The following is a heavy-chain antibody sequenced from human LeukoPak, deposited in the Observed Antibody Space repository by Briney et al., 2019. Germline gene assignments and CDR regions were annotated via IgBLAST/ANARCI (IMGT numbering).Heavy chain of an antibody. Sequence: PSETLSLTCTVSGASISSWYWSWIRQPPGKGLEWIGNIHGSGYSNYNPSLKSRLSMSLGTSRNQFSLNLTSVTAADTATYYCARETTLAGFASGLGFNYWGQGILVIVSS. J-gene: IGHJ4*02. V-gene: IGHV4-59*01. CDR2: IHGSGYS. D-gene: IGHD6-19*01. CDR3: ARETTLAGFASGLGFNY. CDR1: GASISSWY.